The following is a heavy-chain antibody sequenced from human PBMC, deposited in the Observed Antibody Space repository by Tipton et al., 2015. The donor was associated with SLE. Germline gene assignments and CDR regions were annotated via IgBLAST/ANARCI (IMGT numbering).Heavy chain of an antibody. D-gene: IGHD3-16*01. Sequence: GSLRLSCVVSGFTFSRYWMNWVRQAPGKGLEWAATIKQDGSEKYYVDSVTGRFTISRDNAKNSLFLQMNSLGVEDTAVYYCATRSDGVPYHWGQGALVTVSS. CDR2: IKQDGSEK. CDR1: GFTFSRYW. CDR3: ATRSDGVPYH. V-gene: IGHV3-7*01. J-gene: IGHJ5*02.